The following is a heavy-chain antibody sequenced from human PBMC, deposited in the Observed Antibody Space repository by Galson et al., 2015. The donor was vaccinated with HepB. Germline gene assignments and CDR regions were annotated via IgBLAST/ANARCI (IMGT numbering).Heavy chain of an antibody. J-gene: IGHJ4*02. CDR3: ARGSNYVAY. CDR1: GFTFSDYY. D-gene: IGHD3-10*01. CDR2: ISSSSSYT. V-gene: IGHV3-11*06. Sequence: SLRLSCAASGFTFSDYYMSWIRQAPGKGLEWVSYISSSSSYTNYADSVKGRFTISRDNAKNSLYRQMNSLRAGDTAVYYCARGSNYVAYWGQGTLVTVSS.